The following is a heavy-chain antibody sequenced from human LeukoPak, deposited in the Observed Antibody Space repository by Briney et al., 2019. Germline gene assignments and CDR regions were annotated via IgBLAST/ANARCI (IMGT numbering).Heavy chain of an antibody. Sequence: SETLSLTCTVSGGSITSYCWSWIRQPPGKGLEWIGYIYYSGNTNYNPSLKSRVTISVDTSKNQFSLKLRSVTAADTAIYYCARGGTFGEFWGQGTLVTVSS. CDR1: GGSITSYC. CDR2: IYYSGNT. V-gene: IGHV4-59*01. CDR3: ARGGTFGEF. J-gene: IGHJ4*02. D-gene: IGHD3-10*01.